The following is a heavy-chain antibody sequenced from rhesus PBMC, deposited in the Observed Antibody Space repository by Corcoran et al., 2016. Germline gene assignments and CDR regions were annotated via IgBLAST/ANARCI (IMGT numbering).Heavy chain of an antibody. D-gene: IGHD6-31*01. J-gene: IGHJ1*01. V-gene: IGHV4-169*02. CDR1: GGSISSSY. CDR2: IYGSGSSP. CDR3: ARDREQRLVRELPTRPPNPQMEVYFDF. Sequence: QLQLQESGPGLVKPSETLSVTCAVSGGSISSSYWSWIRQAPGKGLEWIGDIYGSGSSPNYNPSLKRRVTLSVDTSKNQLFLKLSSVTAADTAVYYCARDREQRLVRELPTRPPNPQMEVYFDFWGQGALVTVSS.